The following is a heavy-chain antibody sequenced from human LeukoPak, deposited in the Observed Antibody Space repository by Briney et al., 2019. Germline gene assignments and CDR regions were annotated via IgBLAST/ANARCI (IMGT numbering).Heavy chain of an antibody. V-gene: IGHV1-2*02. J-gene: IGHJ3*02. D-gene: IGHD7-27*01. Sequence: ASVKVSCKASGYTFTGYYMHWVRQAPGQGLEWMAWINPDSGDTNYAQKFQGRVTMTRDTSISTAYMEVSSLRSDDTAVYYCARTRLTGDPYEAFDIWGQGTMVTVSS. CDR3: ARTRLTGDPYEAFDI. CDR1: GYTFTGYY. CDR2: INPDSGDT.